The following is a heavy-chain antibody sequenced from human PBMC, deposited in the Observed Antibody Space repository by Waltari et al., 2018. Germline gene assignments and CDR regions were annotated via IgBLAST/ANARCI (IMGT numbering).Heavy chain of an antibody. D-gene: IGHD5-12*01. V-gene: IGHV3-30-3*01. CDR2: ISFDSNNK. Sequence: QVDLVESGGGVVQPGRSLRLSCAASGVTFHNYDMHWVRQARGKGLEWVTAISFDSNNKYSTVSVKGRFTISRDNSKNMLYLEMNSLGTEDTALYYCASVADTGYKTNWGQGTLVTVSS. J-gene: IGHJ4*02. CDR3: ASVADTGYKTN. CDR1: GVTFHNYD.